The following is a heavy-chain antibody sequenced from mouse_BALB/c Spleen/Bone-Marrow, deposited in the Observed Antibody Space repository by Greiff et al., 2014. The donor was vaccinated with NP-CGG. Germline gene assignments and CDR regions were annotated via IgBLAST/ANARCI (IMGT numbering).Heavy chain of an antibody. D-gene: IGHD1-1*01. V-gene: IGHV1-7*01. CDR3: AREYYGSSGYFDV. CDR1: GYNFTSYW. CDR2: INPSTGYT. Sequence: ESXAELAKPGASVKMSCKASGYNFTSYWMHWVKQRPGQGLEWIGYINPSTGYTEYNQKFKDKATLTADKSSSTAYMQLSSLTSEDSAVYYCAREYYGSSGYFDVWGAGTTVTVSS. J-gene: IGHJ1*01.